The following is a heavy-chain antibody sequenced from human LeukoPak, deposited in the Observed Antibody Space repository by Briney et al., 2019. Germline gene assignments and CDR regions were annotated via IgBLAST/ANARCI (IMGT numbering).Heavy chain of an antibody. Sequence: PGGSLRLSCVASGFTFSRYAMSWVRQAPGKGLEWVSAISDRGGSTYYADSAKGRSTISRDNSKNALYLQMNSLRAEDTAVYYCVTPDIVLEAANDSDYYSDVWGKGTTVTVFS. J-gene: IGHJ6*03. CDR3: VTPDIVLEAANDSDYYSDV. CDR2: ISDRGGST. V-gene: IGHV3-23*01. CDR1: GFTFSRYA. D-gene: IGHD2-8*01.